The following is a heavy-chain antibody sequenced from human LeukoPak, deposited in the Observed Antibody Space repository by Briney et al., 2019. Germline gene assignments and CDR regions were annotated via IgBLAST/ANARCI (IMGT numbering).Heavy chain of an antibody. CDR3: ARRQWLFPIDY. Sequence: ASVKVSCKASGGTFSSYAISWVRQAPGQGLEWMGRIIPILGIANYAQKFQGRVTITADKSTSTAYMELSSLRSEDTAVYYCARRQWLFPIDYWGQGTLVTVSS. CDR2: IIPILGIA. CDR1: GGTFSSYA. V-gene: IGHV1-69*04. J-gene: IGHJ4*02. D-gene: IGHD3-22*01.